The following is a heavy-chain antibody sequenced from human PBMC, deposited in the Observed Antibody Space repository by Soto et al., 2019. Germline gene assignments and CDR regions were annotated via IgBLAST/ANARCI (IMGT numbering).Heavy chain of an antibody. V-gene: IGHV4-61*01. D-gene: IGHD3-9*01. J-gene: IGHJ4*02. CDR1: GGSVSSGSYY. CDR3: ARGDYDILTGYYF. Sequence: QVQLQESGPGLVKPSETLSLTCTVSGGSVSSGSYYWSWIRQPPGKGLEWIGYIYYSGSTNYNPSLKSRVTISVDTSKNQCSLKLSSVTAADTAVYYCARGDYDILTGYYFWGQGTLVTVSS. CDR2: IYYSGST.